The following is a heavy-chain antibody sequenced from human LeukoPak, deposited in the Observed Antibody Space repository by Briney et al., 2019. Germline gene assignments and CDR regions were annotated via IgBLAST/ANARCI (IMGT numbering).Heavy chain of an antibody. Sequence: STYYADSVKGRFTISRDNSKNTLYLQMSSLRAEDTAVYYCCVGATRGDYFDYWGQGTLVTVSS. J-gene: IGHJ4*02. CDR3: CVGATRGDYFDY. CDR2: ST. V-gene: IGHV3-64D*06. D-gene: IGHD1-26*01.